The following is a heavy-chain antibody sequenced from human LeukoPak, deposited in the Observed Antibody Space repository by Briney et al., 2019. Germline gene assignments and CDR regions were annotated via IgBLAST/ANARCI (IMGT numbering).Heavy chain of an antibody. J-gene: IGHJ5*02. D-gene: IGHD1-7*01. CDR3: ARQVRITGTMGGNWFDP. V-gene: IGHV1-46*01. CDR2: INPRGGST. Sequence: ASVKVSCKASGYTFTSYYMHWVRQAPGQGLEWMGIINPRGGSTSYAQKFQGKVTMTRDTSTSTVYMELSSLRSEDTAVYYCARQVRITGTMGGNWFDPWGQGTLVTVSS. CDR1: GYTFTSYY.